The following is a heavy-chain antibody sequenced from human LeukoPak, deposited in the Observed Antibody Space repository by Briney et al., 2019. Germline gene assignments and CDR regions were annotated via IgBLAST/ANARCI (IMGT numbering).Heavy chain of an antibody. CDR3: ARPTVTAGWYFDL. J-gene: IGHJ2*01. CDR2: IDPNSGGT. Sequence: AASVKVSCKSPGNSFNHYYLHWVRQAPGQGLEWVGWIDPNSGGTAYAQKFQGRVTMTRDTSISTVYMELSSLRSDDTAIYYCARPTVTAGWYFDLWGRGTLVTVSS. D-gene: IGHD4-17*01. V-gene: IGHV1-2*02. CDR1: GNSFNHYY.